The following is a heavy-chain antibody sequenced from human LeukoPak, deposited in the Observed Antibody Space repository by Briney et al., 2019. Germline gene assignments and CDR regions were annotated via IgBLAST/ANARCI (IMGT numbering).Heavy chain of an antibody. CDR3: ARAGDYVWGSYWIGRVDY. CDR1: GFTFSDYY. Sequence: GGSLRLSCAASGFTFSDYYMSWIRQAPGKGLEWVSYTSSSGSTIYYADSVKGRFTISRGNAKNSLYLQMNSLRAEDTAVYYCARAGDYVWGSYWIGRVDYWGQGTLVTVSS. CDR2: TSSSGSTI. J-gene: IGHJ4*02. V-gene: IGHV3-11*04. D-gene: IGHD3-16*01.